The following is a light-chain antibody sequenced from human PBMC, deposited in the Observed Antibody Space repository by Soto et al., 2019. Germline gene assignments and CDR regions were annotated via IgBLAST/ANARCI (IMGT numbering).Light chain of an antibody. CDR1: SSDVGGYKY. CDR3: CSYISTHTRV. CDR2: DVS. J-gene: IGLJ2*01. Sequence: QSALTQPASVSGSPGQSITISCTGTSSDVGGYKYVSWYQQHPGKAPKVMIYDVSNRPSGVSNRFSGSKSGNTASLTISGLQAEDEADYYCCSYISTHTRVFGGGTKLTVL. V-gene: IGLV2-14*03.